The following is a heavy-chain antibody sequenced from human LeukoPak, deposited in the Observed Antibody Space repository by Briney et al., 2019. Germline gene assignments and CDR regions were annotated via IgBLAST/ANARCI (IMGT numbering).Heavy chain of an antibody. CDR2: IYTSGST. CDR3: ARSTSWAGDCYYLGDWWFDL. V-gene: IGHV4-61*02. J-gene: IGHJ2*01. CDR1: GGSISSGSYY. Sequence: PSETLSLTCTVSGGSISSGSYYWSWIRQPAGKGLECIGRIYTSGSTNYNPSLKGLVTISVATSRNHFSLKLSSVTAAGTAMYYCARSTSWAGDCYYLGDWWFDLWGRGTLVTVSS. D-gene: IGHD2-21*01.